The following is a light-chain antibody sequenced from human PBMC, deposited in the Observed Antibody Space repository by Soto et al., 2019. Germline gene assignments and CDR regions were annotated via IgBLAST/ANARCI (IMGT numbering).Light chain of an antibody. J-gene: IGKJ5*01. CDR2: AAS. V-gene: IGKV1D-12*01. CDR1: QDIVAY. CDR3: QQAYSFPIT. Sequence: DIQLTQSPSSLSSSLLDIVTITCRASQDIVAYLAWYQHKPGRAPELLIRAASTLQSGVPSRFSGSGSGTDFTLTINSLQPEDFATYYCQQAYSFPITFGQGTRLEIK.